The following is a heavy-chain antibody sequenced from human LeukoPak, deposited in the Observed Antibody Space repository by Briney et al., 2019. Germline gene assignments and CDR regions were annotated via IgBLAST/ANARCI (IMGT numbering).Heavy chain of an antibody. J-gene: IGHJ3*02. CDR1: GYTLSSYG. CDR3: ARGLLTARARDAFDI. CDR2: ISAYTGET. Sequence: ASVTVSCKSSGYTLSSYGINWVRQAPGQGFEWMGWISAYTGETNYAQKFQGRLTLTTDTSTSTAYMELMSLRSDDTAVYYCARGLLTARARDAFDIWGQGTMDTVSS. V-gene: IGHV1-18*04. D-gene: IGHD7-27*01.